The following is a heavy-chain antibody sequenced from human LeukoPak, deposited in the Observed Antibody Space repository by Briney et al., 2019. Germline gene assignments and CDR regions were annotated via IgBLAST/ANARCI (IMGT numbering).Heavy chain of an antibody. CDR2: IYYSGST. CDR1: GGSISSYY. Sequence: SETLSLTCTVSGGSISSYYWSWIRQPPGKGLEWTGYIYYSGSTNYNPSLKSRVTISVDTSKDQFSLKLSSVTAADTAVYYCARGIGDGYNHPFDYWGQGTLVTVSS. J-gene: IGHJ4*02. CDR3: ARGIGDGYNHPFDY. D-gene: IGHD5-24*01. V-gene: IGHV4-59*01.